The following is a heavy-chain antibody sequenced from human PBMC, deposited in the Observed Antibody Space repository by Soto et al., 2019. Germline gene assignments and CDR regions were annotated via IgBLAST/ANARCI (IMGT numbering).Heavy chain of an antibody. CDR2: IYSSGST. V-gene: IGHV4-31*03. Sequence: PSETLSLTCTVSGTSIGSSGYYWNWIRQHPGKGLEWIGYIYSSGSTYYNPSLKSRLTISLDTSKNQFSLQLTSVTAADTAVYYRAVSEDYDFCSAYHGLLDHSGQGARVTVSS. CDR1: GTSIGSSGYY. CDR3: AVSEDYDFCSAYHGLLDH. D-gene: IGHD3-3*01. J-gene: IGHJ5*02.